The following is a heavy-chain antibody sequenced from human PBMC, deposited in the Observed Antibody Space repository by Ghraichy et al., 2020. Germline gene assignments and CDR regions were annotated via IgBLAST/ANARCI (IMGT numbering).Heavy chain of an antibody. V-gene: IGHV3-23*01. Sequence: GGSLRLSCVASGFTFSNHALSWVRQAPEEGLEWVAGLGGRGTGTHYADSVRGRFTISRDNSKNTLSLQMSSLRVEDTALYYCARRSGYDTDHFDYWGQGTLVTVSS. CDR2: LGGRGTGT. D-gene: IGHD5-12*01. CDR1: GFTFSNHA. CDR3: ARRSGYDTDHFDY. J-gene: IGHJ4*02.